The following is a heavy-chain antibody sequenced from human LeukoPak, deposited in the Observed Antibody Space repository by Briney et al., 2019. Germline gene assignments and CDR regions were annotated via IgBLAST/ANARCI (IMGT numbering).Heavy chain of an antibody. CDR3: AGGYSSSWDAGYYGMDV. J-gene: IGHJ6*02. Sequence: SETLSLTCTVSGGSISSYYWSWIRQPPGKGLEWIGYIYYSGSTNYNPSLKSRVTTSVDTSKNQFSLKLSSVTAADTAVYYCAGGYSSSWDAGYYGMDVWGQGTTVTVSS. D-gene: IGHD6-13*01. CDR1: GGSISSYY. V-gene: IGHV4-59*01. CDR2: IYYSGST.